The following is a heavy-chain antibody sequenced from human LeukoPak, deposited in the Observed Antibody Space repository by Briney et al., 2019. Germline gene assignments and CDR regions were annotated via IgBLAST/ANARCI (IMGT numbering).Heavy chain of an antibody. V-gene: IGHV1-2*02. J-gene: IGHJ4*02. D-gene: IGHD3/OR15-3a*01. CDR3: ARGDFRAGQPFEY. CDR2: VNPGSGGT. CDR1: GYTFTGYY. Sequence: ASVKVSCKASGYTFTGYYIHWVRQAPGQGLVYMGWVNPGSGGTNYAQNFQGRVTMTRDTSITTAYMELSRLTSDDTAVYYCARGDFRAGQPFEYWGQGALVTVSS.